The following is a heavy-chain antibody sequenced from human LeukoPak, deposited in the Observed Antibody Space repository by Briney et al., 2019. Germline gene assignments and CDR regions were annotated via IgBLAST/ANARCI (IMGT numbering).Heavy chain of an antibody. V-gene: IGHV3-23*01. CDR3: AKADGSWTYDP. Sequence: ETLSLTCAVYGGSFSGYYWSWIRQPPGKGLEWISAISASGGSTHYADSVKGRFTISRDNSKNTLFLQMNSLRAEDTAVYYCAKADGSWTYDPWGQGTLVTVSS. CDR2: ISASGGST. CDR1: GGSFSGYY. D-gene: IGHD5-24*01. J-gene: IGHJ5*02.